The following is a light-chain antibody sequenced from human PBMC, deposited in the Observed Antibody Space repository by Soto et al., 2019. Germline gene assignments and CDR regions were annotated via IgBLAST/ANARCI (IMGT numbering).Light chain of an antibody. J-gene: IGLJ1*01. Sequence: QSVLTQPTSASGTPGQRVTISCSGSSSNIGINYVYWYQQFPGTAPKLLIYTNNQRPSGVPDRFSGSKSGTSASLAISGLRSEDEADYYCAAWDDSLSGPVFGAGTKLTVL. V-gene: IGLV1-47*02. CDR2: TNN. CDR1: SSNIGINY. CDR3: AAWDDSLSGPV.